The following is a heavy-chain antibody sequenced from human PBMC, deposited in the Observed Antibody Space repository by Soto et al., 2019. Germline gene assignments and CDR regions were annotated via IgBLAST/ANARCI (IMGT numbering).Heavy chain of an antibody. Sequence: QVQLVESGGGVVQPGRSLRLSCAASGVTFSSYAMHWVRQAPGKGLEWVAVIWSDGSKKDYGDSVKGRFTISRDNSKNTLYLQTRRLKVEDTAVYYWARDEEPWGQGTLVIVSS. CDR2: IWSDGSKK. V-gene: IGHV3-33*01. CDR3: ARDEEP. J-gene: IGHJ5*02. CDR1: GVTFSSYA.